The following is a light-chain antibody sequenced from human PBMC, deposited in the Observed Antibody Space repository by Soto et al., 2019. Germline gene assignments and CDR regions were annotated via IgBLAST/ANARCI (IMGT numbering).Light chain of an antibody. CDR3: QYYDCSLISSV. V-gene: IGLV1-40*01. CDR2: GNT. Sequence: QSVLTQPPSVSGAPGQWVTISCTGSSSNIGEDYDVHWYQQLPGTAPKLLIYGNTNRPSGVPDRFSGSKTGTSASLAVTGIQAEDEADYSCQYYDCSLISSVFGGGTKLTVL. CDR1: SSNIGEDYD. J-gene: IGLJ2*01.